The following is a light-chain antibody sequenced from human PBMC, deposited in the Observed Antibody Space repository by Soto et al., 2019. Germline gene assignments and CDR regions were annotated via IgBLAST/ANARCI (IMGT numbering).Light chain of an antibody. V-gene: IGKV3-11*01. CDR2: DAS. J-gene: IGKJ4*01. CDR3: LQRTYWPLT. CDR1: LSISSY. Sequence: EVVLTQSPATLSLSPGEIATLSCRASLSISSYLVWYQQKPGRPPRLIIHDASNRATGIPARFSGSGSGTDFTLTISILEPEDFAIYYCLQRTYWPLTFGGGTRVEIK.